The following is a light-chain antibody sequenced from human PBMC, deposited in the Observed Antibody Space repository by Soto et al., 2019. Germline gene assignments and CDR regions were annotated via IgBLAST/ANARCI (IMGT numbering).Light chain of an antibody. CDR3: CSYTSINTLVV. CDR1: SSDVGGYNY. J-gene: IGLJ2*01. Sequence: QSALTQPRSVSGSPGQSVTISCTGTSSDVGGYNYVSWYQQHPGKAPKLMIYDVSKRPSGVPDRFSGSKSGNTASLTISGLQAEDEADYYCCSYTSINTLVVFGGGTKLTVL. V-gene: IGLV2-11*01. CDR2: DVS.